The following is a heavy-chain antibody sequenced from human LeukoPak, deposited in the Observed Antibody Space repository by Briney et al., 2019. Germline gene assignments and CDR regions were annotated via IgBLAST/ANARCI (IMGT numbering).Heavy chain of an antibody. CDR1: GFTFRSYS. CDR2: ISSSSSTI. J-gene: IGHJ4*02. V-gene: IGHV3-48*04. CDR3: ARGENGDYTSSLYYFDY. D-gene: IGHD4-17*01. Sequence: GGSLRLSCAASGFTFRSYSMNWVRQAPGKGLEWVSYISSSSSTIYYADSVKGRFTISRDNAKNSLYLQMNSLRAEDTAVYYCARGENGDYTSSLYYFDYWGQGTLVTVSS.